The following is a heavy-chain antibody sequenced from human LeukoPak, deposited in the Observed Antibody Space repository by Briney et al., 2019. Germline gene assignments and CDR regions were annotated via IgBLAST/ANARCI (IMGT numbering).Heavy chain of an antibody. CDR3: ATPSEYYYDSSRTNYYFDY. CDR1: GYTLTELS. CDR2: FDPEDGET. Sequence: GASVKVSCKVSGYTLTELSMHWVRQAPGKGLEWMGGFDPEDGETIYAQKFQGRVTMTEDTSTDTAYMELSSLRSEDTAVYYCATPSEYYYDSSRTNYYFDYWGQGTLVTVSS. D-gene: IGHD3-22*01. J-gene: IGHJ4*02. V-gene: IGHV1-24*01.